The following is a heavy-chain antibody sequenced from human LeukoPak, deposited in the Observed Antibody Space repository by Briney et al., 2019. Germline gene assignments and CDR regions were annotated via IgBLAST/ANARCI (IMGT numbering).Heavy chain of an antibody. J-gene: IGHJ5*02. D-gene: IGHD3-10*01. CDR2: ISYDGSNK. CDR3: ARVRITMVRGEAYNWFDP. V-gene: IGHV3-30-3*01. Sequence: GGSLRLSCAASGFTFSSYAMHWVRQAPGKGLEWVAVISYDGSNKYYADSVKGRFTISRDNSKNTLYLQMNSLRAEDTAVYYCARVRITMVRGEAYNWFDPWGQGILVTVSS. CDR1: GFTFSSYA.